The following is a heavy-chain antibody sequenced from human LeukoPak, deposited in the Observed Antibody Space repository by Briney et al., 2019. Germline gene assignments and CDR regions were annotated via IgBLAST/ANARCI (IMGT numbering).Heavy chain of an antibody. CDR3: ARGGSGWSRAEYFQY. CDR2: IYYRGST. V-gene: IGHV4-59*08. D-gene: IGHD6-19*01. CDR1: GGSISSYF. J-gene: IGHJ1*01. Sequence: PSETLSLTCTVSGGSISSYFWSWIRQPPGKGLDWIGYIYYRGSTNYNPSLKSRVTISVDTSKNQFSLKLSSVTAADTAVYYCARGGSGWSRAEYFQYWGQGTLVTVSS.